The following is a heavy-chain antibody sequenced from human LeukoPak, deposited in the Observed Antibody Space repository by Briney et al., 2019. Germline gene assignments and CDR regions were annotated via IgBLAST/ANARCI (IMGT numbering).Heavy chain of an antibody. CDR3: AKDLTVVTPREFVFDY. Sequence: GGSLRLSCAASGFTFSSYGMHWVRQAPGKGLEWVAFIRYDGSNKYYADSVKGRFTISRDNSKNTLYLQMNSLRAEDTAVYYCAKDLTVVTPREFVFDYWGQGTLVTVSS. V-gene: IGHV3-30*02. D-gene: IGHD4-23*01. J-gene: IGHJ4*02. CDR2: IRYDGSNK. CDR1: GFTFSSYG.